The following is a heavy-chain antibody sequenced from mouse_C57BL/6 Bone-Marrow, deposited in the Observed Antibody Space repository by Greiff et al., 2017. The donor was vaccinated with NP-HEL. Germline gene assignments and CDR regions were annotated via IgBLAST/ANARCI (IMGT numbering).Heavy chain of an antibody. CDR1: GYTFTDYN. Sequence: VQLQQSGPELVKPGASVKMSCKASGYTFTDYNMHWVKQSHGKSLEWIGYINPNNGGTSYNQKFKGKATLTVNKSSSTAYMELRSLTSEDSAVYYCARTGYTRDYFDYWGQGTTLTVSS. V-gene: IGHV1-22*01. J-gene: IGHJ2*01. CDR2: INPNNGGT. CDR3: ARTGYTRDYFDY. D-gene: IGHD3-2*02.